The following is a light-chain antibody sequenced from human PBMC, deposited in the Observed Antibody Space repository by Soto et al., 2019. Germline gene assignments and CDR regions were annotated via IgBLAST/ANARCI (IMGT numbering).Light chain of an antibody. Sequence: EIVLTQSPGTLSLSPGERATLSCRASQSVSSNHLTWYQQKPGQAPRLLIYGASSRATGIPDRFSGSGSGTDFTLTISRLEPEDVAVYYCQQYGSSPLTFGGGTKMEIK. J-gene: IGKJ4*01. CDR3: QQYGSSPLT. CDR1: QSVSSNH. CDR2: GAS. V-gene: IGKV3-20*01.